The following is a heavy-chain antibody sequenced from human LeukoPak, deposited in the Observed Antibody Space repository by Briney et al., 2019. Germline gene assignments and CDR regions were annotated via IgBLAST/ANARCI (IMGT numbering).Heavy chain of an antibody. Sequence: GGSLRLSCAASGFTFSSYAMHWVRQAPGKGLEWVAVISYDGSNKYYADSVKGRFTISRDNSKNTLYLQMNSLRAEDTAGYYCARVRYGDHRFDPWGQGTLVTVSS. CDR3: ARVRYGDHRFDP. D-gene: IGHD4-17*01. CDR2: ISYDGSNK. V-gene: IGHV3-30*04. J-gene: IGHJ5*02. CDR1: GFTFSSYA.